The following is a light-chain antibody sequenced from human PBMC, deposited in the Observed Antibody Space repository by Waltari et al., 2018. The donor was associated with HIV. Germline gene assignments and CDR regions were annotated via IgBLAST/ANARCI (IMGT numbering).Light chain of an antibody. CDR3: SSHAGSKVV. CDR1: SSDVGGYNY. CDR2: DVI. Sequence: QSALTQPPSASGSPGQSVTLPCTGTSSDVGGYNYASWHQQHPGKAPRLMTYDVIKRPSGVPDRFSGSKSGNTASLTVSGLQPEDEADYYCSSHAGSKVVFGGGTRLTVL. J-gene: IGLJ2*01. V-gene: IGLV2-8*01.